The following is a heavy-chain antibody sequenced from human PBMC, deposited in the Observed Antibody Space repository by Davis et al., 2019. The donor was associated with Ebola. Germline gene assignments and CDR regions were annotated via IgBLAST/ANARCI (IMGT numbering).Heavy chain of an antibody. CDR1: GGSISTSSYY. CDR2: MSYSGRA. D-gene: IGHD4-23*01. CDR3: ARTTEVDY. J-gene: IGHJ4*02. V-gene: IGHV4-39*01. Sequence: SETLSLTCTVSGGSISTSSYYWGWIRQPPGKGLEWIGSMSYSGRAYYNPSLKSRVTLSVDQSKNQFSLKMNSMTAADTAVYFCARTTEVDYWGQGTVVTVSS.